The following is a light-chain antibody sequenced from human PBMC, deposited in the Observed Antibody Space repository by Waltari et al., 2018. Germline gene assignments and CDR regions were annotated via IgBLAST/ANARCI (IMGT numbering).Light chain of an antibody. J-gene: IGLJ3*02. CDR3: VLYMGRGVSV. Sequence: QTVVTQEPSLSVSPGGTITLTCDLTSGSVSTDYYPSWYKQNPGQAPRTLIYIPKSRSAGVPDLFSGSILGNKAALTITGAQADDESDYYCVLYMGRGVSVFGGGTKLTVL. CDR2: IPK. V-gene: IGLV8-61*01. CDR1: SGSVSTDYY.